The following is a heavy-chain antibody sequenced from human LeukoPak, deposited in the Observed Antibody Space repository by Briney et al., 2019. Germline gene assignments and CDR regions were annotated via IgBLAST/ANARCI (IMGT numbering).Heavy chain of an antibody. Sequence: SETLSLTCTVSGGSISSSSYYWGWIRQPPGKGLEWIGSIYYSGSTYYNPSLESRVTISVDTSKNQFSLKLSSVTAADTAVYYCARRSSGRPVDYWGQGTLVTVSS. D-gene: IGHD3-3*01. CDR1: GGSISSSSYY. J-gene: IGHJ4*02. CDR2: IYYSGST. V-gene: IGHV4-39*07. CDR3: ARRSSGRPVDY.